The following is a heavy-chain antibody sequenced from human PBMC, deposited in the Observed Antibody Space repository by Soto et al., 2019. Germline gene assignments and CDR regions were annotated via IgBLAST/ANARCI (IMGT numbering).Heavy chain of an antibody. CDR2: IWYDGSNK. D-gene: IGHD2-2*01. J-gene: IGHJ6*02. CDR3: ARDDDIVVVPAAIGGMDV. V-gene: IGHV3-33*08. Sequence: GGSLRLSCAGSGSTFSSYAMHWVRQAPGRGLEWVAVIWYDGSNKYYADSVKGRFTISRDNSKNTLYLQMNSLRAEDTAVYYCARDDDIVVVPAAIGGMDVWGQGTTVTVSS. CDR1: GSTFSSYA.